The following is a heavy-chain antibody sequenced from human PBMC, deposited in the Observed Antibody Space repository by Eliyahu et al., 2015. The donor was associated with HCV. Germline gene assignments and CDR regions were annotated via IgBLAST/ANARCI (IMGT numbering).Heavy chain of an antibody. D-gene: IGHD6-19*01. J-gene: IGHJ5*02. CDR3: ARRYSSGLSTFDP. Sequence: QLQLQESGPGLVKPSETLSLTCTVSGGSISSSSYYWGWNPPAPREGAGGVWGFHFIVGTPSHPSLKSRVTISVDTSKNQFSLKLSSVTAADTAVYYCARRYSSGLSTFDPWVQGTLVTVSS. CDR1: GGSISSSSYY. V-gene: IGHV4-39*01. CDR2: HFIVGTP.